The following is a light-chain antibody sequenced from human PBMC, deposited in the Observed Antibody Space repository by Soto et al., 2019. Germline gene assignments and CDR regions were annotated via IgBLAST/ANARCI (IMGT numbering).Light chain of an antibody. J-gene: IGLJ1*01. CDR2: EVT. CDR1: SSDIGRYDY. Sequence: QSALTQPASVSGSPGQSITISCTGTSSDIGRYDYVSWYQQHPGKAPKLMIYEVTDRPSGVPDRFSGSKSGNTASLTVSGLQAEDEADYYCTSHAGNYNFPYVFGTGTKVTVL. CDR3: TSHAGNYNFPYV. V-gene: IGLV2-8*01.